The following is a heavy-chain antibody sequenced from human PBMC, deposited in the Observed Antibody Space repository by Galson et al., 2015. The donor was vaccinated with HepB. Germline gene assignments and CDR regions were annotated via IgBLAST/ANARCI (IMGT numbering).Heavy chain of an antibody. D-gene: IGHD6-13*01. V-gene: IGHV3-21*01. Sequence: SLRLSCAASGFTFSSYSMNWVRQAPGKGLEWVSSISSSSSYIYYADSVKGRFTISRDNAKNSLYLQMNSLRAEDTAVYYCARDFRIAAAPQGFDYWGQGTLVTVSS. CDR3: ARDFRIAAAPQGFDY. CDR1: GFTFSSYS. CDR2: ISSSSSYI. J-gene: IGHJ4*02.